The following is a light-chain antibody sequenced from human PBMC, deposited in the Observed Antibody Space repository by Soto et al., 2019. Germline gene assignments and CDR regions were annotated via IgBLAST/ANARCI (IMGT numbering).Light chain of an antibody. CDR3: AAWADSLNGYV. J-gene: IGLJ1*01. CDR1: SSNIGSNT. CDR2: ANN. V-gene: IGLV1-44*01. Sequence: QSVLTQPPSASGTPGQRVTISCSGSSSNIGSNTVNWYQQLPGTAPNLLIHANNHRPSGVTDRFSGSKSGTSASLAISWLQSEEADYYCAAWADSLNGYVFGTGTKLTVL.